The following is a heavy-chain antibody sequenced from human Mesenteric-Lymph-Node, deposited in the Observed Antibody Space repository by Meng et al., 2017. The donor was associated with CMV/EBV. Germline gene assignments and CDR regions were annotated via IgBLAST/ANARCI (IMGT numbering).Heavy chain of an antibody. J-gene: IGHJ4*02. D-gene: IGHD6-13*01. CDR3: ARYGGSWFLDS. Sequence: SQTLSLTCAISGDSISSTTVAWNWIRQSPSRGLEWLGRTYYRSKWYSDYAMSVRSRITISPDTSKNQFSLQLNSVTPEDTAVYYCARYGGSWFLDSWGQGTLVTVSS. CDR1: GDSISSTTVA. CDR2: TYYRSKWYS. V-gene: IGHV6-1*01.